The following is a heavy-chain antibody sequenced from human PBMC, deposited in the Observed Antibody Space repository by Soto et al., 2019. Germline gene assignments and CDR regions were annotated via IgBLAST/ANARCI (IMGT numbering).Heavy chain of an antibody. CDR1: GFTFSSYA. Sequence: GGSLRLSYAASGFTFSSYAMSWVRQAPGKGLEWVSAISGSGGSTYYADSVKGRFTISRDNSKNTLYLQMNSLRAEDTAVYYCAKAPNRGTTGTQTVDYWGQGTLVTVSS. CDR3: AKAPNRGTTGTQTVDY. J-gene: IGHJ4*02. CDR2: ISGSGGST. D-gene: IGHD1-1*01. V-gene: IGHV3-23*01.